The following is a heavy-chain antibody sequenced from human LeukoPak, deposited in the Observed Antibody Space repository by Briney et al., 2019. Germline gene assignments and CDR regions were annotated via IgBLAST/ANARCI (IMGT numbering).Heavy chain of an antibody. J-gene: IGHJ4*02. V-gene: IGHV3-23*01. CDR1: GFTFSNYA. Sequence: GGSLRLSCAASGFTFSNYAMNWVRQAPGKGLEWVSAITASGGSTYYADSVKGRFTISRDNSKYTLYLLMNSLRADDTAVYYCAKDPLLRGGYDYFFDYWGQGTLVTVSS. CDR2: ITASGGST. D-gene: IGHD5-12*01. CDR3: AKDPLLRGGYDYFFDY.